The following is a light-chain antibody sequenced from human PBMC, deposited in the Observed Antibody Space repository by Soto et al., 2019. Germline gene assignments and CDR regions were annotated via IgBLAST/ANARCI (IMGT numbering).Light chain of an antibody. CDR1: QSVSNNY. CDR3: QQYGGSPRT. CDR2: GAS. Sequence: EIVLTQSPGSLSLSPGERATLSCRASQSVSNNYLAWYQQKPGQAPRLLIYGASSRATCIPDRFSGSGSGTDFTLTITRLEPEDFAVYYCQQYGGSPRTFGQGTKVDIK. V-gene: IGKV3-20*01. J-gene: IGKJ1*01.